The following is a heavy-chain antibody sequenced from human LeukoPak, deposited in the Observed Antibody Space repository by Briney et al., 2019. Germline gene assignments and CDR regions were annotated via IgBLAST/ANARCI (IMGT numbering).Heavy chain of an antibody. Sequence: PSQTLSLTCTVSGDSITSGSYYWSWIRQPAGKGLEWIGRIFISGGTNYNPSLRSRVTMSLDTSKNQFSLKLYSVTAADTAVYYCARGYSSWNPWGQGTLVTVSS. CDR1: GDSITSGSYY. J-gene: IGHJ1*01. CDR3: ARGYSSWNP. CDR2: IFISGGT. V-gene: IGHV4-61*02. D-gene: IGHD6-13*01.